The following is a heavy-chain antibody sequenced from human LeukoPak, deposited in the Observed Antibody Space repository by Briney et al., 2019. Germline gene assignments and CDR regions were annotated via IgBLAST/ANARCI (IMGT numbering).Heavy chain of an antibody. CDR2: INSDGSST. D-gene: IGHD3-10*01. J-gene: IGHJ5*02. CDR1: GFTFSSYW. CDR3: ARAPPSGDFDP. Sequence: GGSLRLSCAASGFTFSSYWMHWVRQAPGKGLVWVSRINSDGSSTSYADSVKGRFTISRDNAKNTLYLQMNSLRAEDTAVYYCARAPPSGDFDPWGQGTLVTVSS. V-gene: IGHV3-74*01.